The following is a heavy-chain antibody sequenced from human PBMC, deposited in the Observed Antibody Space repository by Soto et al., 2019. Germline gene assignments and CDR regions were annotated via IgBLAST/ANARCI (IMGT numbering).Heavy chain of an antibody. CDR3: AKDRVPVVRGVPGYGLDV. D-gene: IGHD3-10*01. J-gene: IGHJ6*02. Sequence: QVQLVESGGGVVQPGRSLRLSCAASRFAFDTYGMHWVRQAPGKGLEWVAVMSYDGSNKYYADSVKGRFTISRDNSKNTLFLQMNSLRVEDTAVYYCAKDRVPVVRGVPGYGLDVWGQGTTVTVSS. CDR1: RFAFDTYG. V-gene: IGHV3-30*18. CDR2: MSYDGSNK.